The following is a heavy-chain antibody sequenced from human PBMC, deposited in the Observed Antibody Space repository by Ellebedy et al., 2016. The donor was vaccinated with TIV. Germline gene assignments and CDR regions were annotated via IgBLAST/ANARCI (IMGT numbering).Heavy chain of an antibody. D-gene: IGHD4-11*01. CDR1: GFSFSSYS. J-gene: IGHJ5*02. V-gene: IGHV3-48*02. Sequence: PGGSLRLSCAASGFSFSSYSMNWVRQAPGKGLEWISYISSSSTTIYYPDSVKGRFTISRDNTKNSLYLQMDSLTEEDTAVYYCARYHYRTFDPWGQGTLVTVSS. CDR3: ARYHYRTFDP. CDR2: ISSSSTTI.